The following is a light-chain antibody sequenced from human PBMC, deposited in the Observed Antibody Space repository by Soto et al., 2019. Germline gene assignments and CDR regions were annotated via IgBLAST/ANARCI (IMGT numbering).Light chain of an antibody. J-gene: IGLJ1*01. CDR1: STDIGAFNF. CDR2: EVS. V-gene: IGLV2-14*01. CDR3: SSYAGSNKSV. Sequence: QSALTQPASVSGSLGQSITISCTGTSTDIGAFNFVSWYQQHPGKVPKLMIFEVSNRPSGVSNRFSGSKSGNTASLSISGLQAEDEADYYCSSYAGSNKSVFGTGTKLTVL.